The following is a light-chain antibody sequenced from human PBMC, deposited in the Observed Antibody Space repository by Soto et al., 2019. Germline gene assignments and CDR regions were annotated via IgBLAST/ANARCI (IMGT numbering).Light chain of an antibody. J-gene: IGLJ3*02. V-gene: IGLV2-11*01. Sequence: QSALTQPRSVSGSPGQSVTISCTGTSSDVGGYNYVSWYQQYPGKAPKLMIYDVNKWPSGVPDRFSGSKSGTTASLTISGLKAEDEADYYCCSYAGSYTWVFGGGTKLTVL. CDR1: SSDVGGYNY. CDR3: CSYAGSYTWV. CDR2: DVN.